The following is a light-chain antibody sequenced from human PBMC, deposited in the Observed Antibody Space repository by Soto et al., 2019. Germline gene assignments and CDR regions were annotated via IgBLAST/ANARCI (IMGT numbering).Light chain of an antibody. V-gene: IGLV2-14*01. CDR3: TTYSGGNTLSV. Sequence: QSALTQPASVAGSPGQSITIPCNGTSNEIGGYNFVSWFQQHPGKAPKLLICDVTRRPSGVSDRFSGSKSGNTASLTISGLPAEDEADYYCTTYSGGNTLSVFGYGTKVTVL. J-gene: IGLJ1*01. CDR1: SNEIGGYNF. CDR2: DVT.